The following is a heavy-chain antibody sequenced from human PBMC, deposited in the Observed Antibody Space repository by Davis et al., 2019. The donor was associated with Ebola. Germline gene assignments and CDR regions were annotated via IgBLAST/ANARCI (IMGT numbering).Heavy chain of an antibody. Sequence: GESLKISCAASGFTFSSYWMHWVRQAPGKGLVWVSRINSDGSSTSYADSVKGRFTVSRDNAKNTLYLQMNSLRAEDTAVYYCARGFHDYGYYWGQGTLVTVSS. CDR2: INSDGSST. CDR1: GFTFSSYW. CDR3: ARGFHDYGYY. V-gene: IGHV3-74*01. D-gene: IGHD4-17*01. J-gene: IGHJ4*02.